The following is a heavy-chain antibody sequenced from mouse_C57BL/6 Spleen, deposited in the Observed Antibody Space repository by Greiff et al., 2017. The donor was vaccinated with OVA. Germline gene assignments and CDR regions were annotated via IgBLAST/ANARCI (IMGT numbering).Heavy chain of an antibody. CDR1: GYTFTSYW. J-gene: IGHJ3*01. Sequence: VQLQQPGAELVKPGASVKLSCKASGYTFTSYWMHWVKQRPGRGLEWIGRIDPNSGGPKYNEKLQSKATLTVDKPSSTAYMQLSSRTSEDSAVYYCAGGDWAAWFAYWGQGTLGTVSA. CDR2: IDPNSGGP. V-gene: IGHV1-72*01. CDR3: AGGDWAAWFAY. D-gene: IGHD3-3*01.